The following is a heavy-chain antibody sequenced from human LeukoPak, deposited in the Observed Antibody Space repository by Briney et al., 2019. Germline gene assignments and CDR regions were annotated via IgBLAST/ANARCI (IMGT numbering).Heavy chain of an antibody. CDR3: AKEIYGGNSGFDY. D-gene: IGHD4-23*01. CDR2: IYSGGST. J-gene: IGHJ4*02. V-gene: IGHV3-53*01. CDR1: GFTVSSSY. Sequence: GGSLRLSCAASGFTVSSSYMSWVRQPPGKGLEWVSVIYSGGSTYYADSVKGRFTISRDNSKNTLYPQMNSLRAEDTAVYYCAKEIYGGNSGFDYWGQGTLVTVSS.